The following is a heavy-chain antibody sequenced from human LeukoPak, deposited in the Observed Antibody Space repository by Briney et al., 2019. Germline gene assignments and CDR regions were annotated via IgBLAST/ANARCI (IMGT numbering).Heavy chain of an antibody. D-gene: IGHD4-17*01. V-gene: IGHV1-46*01. CDR2: INPSGGST. CDR1: EYTFTSYY. CDR3: ASTHFPDGDYDPDAFDI. Sequence: AASVKVSCKASEYTFTSYYMHWVRQAPGQGLEWMGIINPSGGSTSYAQKFQGRVTMTRDTSTGTVYMELSSLRSEDTAVYYCASTHFPDGDYDPDAFDIWGQGTMVTVSS. J-gene: IGHJ3*02.